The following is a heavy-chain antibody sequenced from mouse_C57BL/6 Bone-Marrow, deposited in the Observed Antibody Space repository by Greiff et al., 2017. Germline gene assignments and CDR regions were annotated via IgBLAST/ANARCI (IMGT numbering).Heavy chain of an antibody. J-gene: IGHJ4*01. CDR3: ARLEITTVPYYYAMDY. CDR1: GFTFSSYG. CDR2: ISSRGSYT. D-gene: IGHD2-4*01. V-gene: IGHV5-6*01. Sequence: EVQLVESGGDLVKPGGSLKLSCAASGFTFSSYGMSWVRPTPDKRLEWVATISSRGSYTYSPDSVKGRFTITRDNAKNTLYLQMSSLKSEDTAMYYCARLEITTVPYYYAMDYWGQGTSVTVAS.